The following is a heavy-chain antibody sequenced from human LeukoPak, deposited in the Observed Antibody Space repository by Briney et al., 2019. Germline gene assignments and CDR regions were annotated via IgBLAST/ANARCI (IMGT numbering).Heavy chain of an antibody. J-gene: IGHJ3*02. CDR1: SGSISSYY. CDR3: ARSDYHNSGSHTVFDAFDI. Sequence: PSETLSLTCTVSSGSISSYYWSWIRQPPGKGLEWIGYIYYSGSTNYNPSLKSQVTISVDKSKNQFSLKLSFVTAADTAMYYCARSDYHNSGSHTVFDAFDIWGQGTRVTVSS. D-gene: IGHD3-10*01. CDR2: IYYSGST. V-gene: IGHV4-59*01.